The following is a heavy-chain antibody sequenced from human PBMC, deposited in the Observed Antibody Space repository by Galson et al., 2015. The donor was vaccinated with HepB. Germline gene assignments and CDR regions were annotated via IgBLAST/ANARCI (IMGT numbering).Heavy chain of an antibody. Sequence: SLRLSCAASGFTFSSYWMHWVRQAPGKGLVWVSRINSDGSSTSYADSVKGRFTISRDNAKNTLYLQMNSLRAEDTAVYYCARANMGDCGGDCYANDYWGQGTLVTVSS. V-gene: IGHV3-74*01. CDR1: GFTFSSYW. CDR2: INSDGSST. CDR3: ARANMGDCGGDCYANDY. J-gene: IGHJ4*02. D-gene: IGHD2-21*02.